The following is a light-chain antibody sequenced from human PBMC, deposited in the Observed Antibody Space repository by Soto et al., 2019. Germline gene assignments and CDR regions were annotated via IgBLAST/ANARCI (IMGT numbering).Light chain of an antibody. CDR1: QGISSY. Sequence: DIPLTKSPSFLYASVGDRVTITCRASQGISSYLAWYQQNPGKAPKLLIYAASTLQTGVPSRFSGSGSGTEFTLTISSLQPEDFATYYCQQLNSYPPYTFGQGTKLEIK. J-gene: IGKJ2*01. CDR3: QQLNSYPPYT. V-gene: IGKV1-9*01. CDR2: AAS.